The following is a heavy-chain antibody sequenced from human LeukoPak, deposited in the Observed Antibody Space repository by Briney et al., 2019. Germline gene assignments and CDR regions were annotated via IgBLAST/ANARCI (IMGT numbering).Heavy chain of an antibody. Sequence: QSGGSLRLSCAASGFTFDDYAMHWVRQAPGKGLEWVSGISWDSGSIGYADSVKGRFTISRDNAKNSLYLQMNSLRAEDTALYYCAKVDSYSSPNWGPGTLVTVSS. V-gene: IGHV3-9*01. CDR1: GFTFDDYA. CDR3: AKVDSYSSPN. J-gene: IGHJ4*02. CDR2: ISWDSGSI. D-gene: IGHD6-13*01.